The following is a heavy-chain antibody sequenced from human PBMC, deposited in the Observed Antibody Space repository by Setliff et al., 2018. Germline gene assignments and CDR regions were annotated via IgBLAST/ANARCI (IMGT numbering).Heavy chain of an antibody. V-gene: IGHV4-38-2*02. J-gene: IGHJ4*02. Sequence: SETLSLTCSVSGGSISSGYYWGWIRQPPGKGLEWIGNMYHSGSVYYNPSLKSRVTISVDTSKNQFSLKVTSVTAADTAVYYCARGLVDTPMAPFDYWGQGTLVTVSS. CDR1: GGSISSGYY. CDR3: ARGLVDTPMAPFDY. CDR2: MYHSGSV. D-gene: IGHD5-18*01.